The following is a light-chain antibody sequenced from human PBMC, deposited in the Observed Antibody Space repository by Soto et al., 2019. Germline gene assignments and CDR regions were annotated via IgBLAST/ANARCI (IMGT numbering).Light chain of an antibody. CDR2: EAS. CDR3: QQYKSYST. Sequence: GARVTITCRASQNINKWLAWYQQKPGKAPKLLIYEASTLEGGVPSRFSGSGSGTEFTLTISSLQPDDFATYWCQQYKSYSTFGQGTKMDIK. V-gene: IGKV1-5*03. J-gene: IGKJ1*01. CDR1: QNINKW.